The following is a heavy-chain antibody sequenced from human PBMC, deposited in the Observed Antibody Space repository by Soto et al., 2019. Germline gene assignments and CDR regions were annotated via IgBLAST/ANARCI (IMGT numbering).Heavy chain of an antibody. J-gene: IGHJ4*02. CDR3: AGDSSGYYNLPPYYFDY. D-gene: IGHD3-22*01. CDR1: GGTFSSYA. V-gene: IGHV1-69*13. Sequence: ASVKVSCKASGGTFSSYAISWVRQAPGQGLEWMGGIIPIFGTANYARKFQGRVTITADESTSTAYMELSSLRSEDTAVYYCAGDSSGYYNLPPYYFDYWGQGTLVTFSS. CDR2: IIPIFGTA.